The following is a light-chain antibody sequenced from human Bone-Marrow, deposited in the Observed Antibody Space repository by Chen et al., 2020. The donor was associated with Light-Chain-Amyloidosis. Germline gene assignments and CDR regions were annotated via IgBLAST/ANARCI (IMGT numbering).Light chain of an antibody. J-gene: IGKJ4*01. CDR2: GSS. V-gene: IGKV3-20*01. Sequence: EIVLTQSPGNLSLSPGEGANLSCRASQTISSNYLTWYQQKFGQAPRLLIYGSSSRAAGIPDRLTGSGSGTVFTLTINRLEPEDFGMYYCQQYGTSPLTFGGVTKVEIK. CDR1: QTISSNY. CDR3: QQYGTSPLT.